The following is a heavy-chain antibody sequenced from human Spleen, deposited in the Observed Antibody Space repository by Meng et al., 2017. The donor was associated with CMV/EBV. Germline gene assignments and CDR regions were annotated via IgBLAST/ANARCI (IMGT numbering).Heavy chain of an antibody. D-gene: IGHD6-19*01. CDR2: IGHAGAL. Sequence: RQVSAPDLVNPSEALFPPRTFSVGSISPPGYYWGWIRQPPGKGLEWIGSIGHAGALYYTPSLKSRVTVSIDTSANQFFLTLTSVTAADTAIYYCVRSSGWVKTGFDPWGQGTLVTVSS. CDR3: VRSSGWVKTGFDP. J-gene: IGHJ5*02. V-gene: IGHV4-39*01. CDR1: VGSISPPGYY.